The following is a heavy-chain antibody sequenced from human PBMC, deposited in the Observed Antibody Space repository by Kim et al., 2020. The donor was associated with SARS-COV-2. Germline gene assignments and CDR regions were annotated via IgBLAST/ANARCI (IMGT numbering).Heavy chain of an antibody. CDR3: ARGRTYYYDSSTRGFDY. CDR1: GGSISSYY. J-gene: IGHJ4*02. CDR2: IYYSGST. Sequence: SETLSLTCTVSGGSISSYYWSWIRQPPGKGLEWIGYIYYSGSTNYNPSLKSRVTISVDTSKNQFSLKLSSVTAADTAVYYCARGRTYYYDSSTRGFDYWGQGTLVTVSS. V-gene: IGHV4-59*13. D-gene: IGHD3-22*01.